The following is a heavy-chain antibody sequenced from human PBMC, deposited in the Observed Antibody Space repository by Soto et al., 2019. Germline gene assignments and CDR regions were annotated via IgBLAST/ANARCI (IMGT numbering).Heavy chain of an antibody. CDR2: INPSGGST. CDR1: GYTFTSYY. CDR3: ARDQRITIFGVAFFDY. J-gene: IGHJ4*02. Sequence: ASVKVSCKASGYTFTSYYMHWVRQAPGQGLEWMGIINPSGGSTSYAQKFQGRVTMTRDTSTSTVYMELSSLRSEDTAVYYCARDQRITIFGVAFFDYWGQGTLVTVSS. V-gene: IGHV1-46*01. D-gene: IGHD3-3*01.